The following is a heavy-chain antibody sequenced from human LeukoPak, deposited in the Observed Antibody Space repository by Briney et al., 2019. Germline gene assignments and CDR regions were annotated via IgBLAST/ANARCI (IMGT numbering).Heavy chain of an antibody. Sequence: GGSLRLSCAASGFTFSDYYMSWIRQAPGKGLEWVSYISSSGSTIYYADSVKGRFIISRDNSKNTLYLQMNSLRAEDTAIYYCAKDLSYYNFWSGYYLGGGYWGQGTLVTVSS. CDR1: GFTFSDYY. CDR3: AKDLSYYNFWSGYYLGGGY. CDR2: ISSSGSTI. J-gene: IGHJ4*02. V-gene: IGHV3-11*01. D-gene: IGHD3-3*01.